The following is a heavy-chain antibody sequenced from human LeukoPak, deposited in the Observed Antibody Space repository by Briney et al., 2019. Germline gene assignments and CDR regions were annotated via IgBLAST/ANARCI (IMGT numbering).Heavy chain of an antibody. J-gene: IGHJ4*02. V-gene: IGHV3-66*01. CDR2: ICSGGGT. Sequence: PGGSLRLSCAVSGFTVSDNYINWVRQAPGKGLEWVSVICSGGGTYYADSVKGRFTISRDNSKNTVYLQMNSLRAEDTAAYYCARDLSYGDYVWDYWGQGTLVTVSS. CDR1: GFTVSDNY. CDR3: ARDLSYGDYVWDY. D-gene: IGHD4-17*01.